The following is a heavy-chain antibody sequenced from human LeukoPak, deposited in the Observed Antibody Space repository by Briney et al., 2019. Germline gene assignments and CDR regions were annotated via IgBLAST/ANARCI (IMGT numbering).Heavy chain of an antibody. CDR3: ASSGPFMVVIGAAGDAFDI. Sequence: GGSLRLSCAASGFTVSSNYMSWVRQAPGKGLEWVSVIYSGGSTYYADSVKGRFTISRDTSKNTLYLQRKTLRAEDTAVYYCASSGPFMVVIGAAGDAFDIWGQGTLVTVSS. J-gene: IGHJ3*02. CDR1: GFTVSSNY. V-gene: IGHV3-66*01. CDR2: IYSGGST. D-gene: IGHD2-21*01.